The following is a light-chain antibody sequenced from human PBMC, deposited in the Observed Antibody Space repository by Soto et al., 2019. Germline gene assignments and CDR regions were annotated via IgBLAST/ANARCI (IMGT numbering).Light chain of an antibody. CDR3: QQSCITLSLN. CDR2: AAS. Sequence: IQMTQSPSSLSASVGDTVTITCRASQNINLYLNWFQQKPGKAPRLLIYAASTLESGVPSRFSGSGSGTDFTLTISSMQPEDFATYFCQQSCITLSLNFGGGTKVDMK. J-gene: IGKJ4*01. V-gene: IGKV1-39*01. CDR1: QNINLY.